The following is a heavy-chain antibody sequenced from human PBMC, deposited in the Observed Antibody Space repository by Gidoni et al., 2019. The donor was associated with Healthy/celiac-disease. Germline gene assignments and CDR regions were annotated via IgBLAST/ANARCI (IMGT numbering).Heavy chain of an antibody. CDR2: IYYRGST. CDR3: ARGRTGHGAFDI. J-gene: IGHJ3*02. CDR1: GGSISSSSYY. Sequence: QLQLQESGPGLVKPSETLSLTCTVSGGSISSSSYYWDWIRQPPGKGLEWIGSIYYRGSTYYNPSRKSRVTISVDTSKNQFSLKLSSVTAADTAVYYCARGRTGHGAFDIWGQGTMVTVSS. V-gene: IGHV4-39*01.